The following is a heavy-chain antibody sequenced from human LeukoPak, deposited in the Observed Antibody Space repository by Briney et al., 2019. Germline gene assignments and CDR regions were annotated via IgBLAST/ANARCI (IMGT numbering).Heavy chain of an antibody. CDR2: ISWNSGNI. CDR3: ARDGRMTLDY. J-gene: IGHJ4*02. V-gene: IGHV3-9*01. D-gene: IGHD2-15*01. CDR1: GFTFDDYA. Sequence: GGSLRLSCAASGFTFDDYAMHWVRQAPGKGLEWVSGISWNSGNIGYADSVKGRFTISRDNAKNSLYLQMNSLRAEDTAVYYCARDGRMTLDYWGQGTLVTVSS.